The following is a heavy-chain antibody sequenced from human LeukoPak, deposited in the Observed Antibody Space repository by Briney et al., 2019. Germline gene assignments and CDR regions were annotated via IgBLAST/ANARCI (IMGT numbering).Heavy chain of an antibody. Sequence: KAGGSLRLSCAASGFTFSDYYMSWIRQAPGKGLEWVSYISSSGSTIYYADSVKGRFTISRDNAKNSLYLQMNSLRAEDTAVYYCARDLYYDSSGYYLGYWGQGTLVTVSS. CDR1: GFTFSDYY. D-gene: IGHD3-22*01. CDR3: ARDLYYDSSGYYLGY. V-gene: IGHV3-11*01. J-gene: IGHJ4*02. CDR2: ISSSGSTI.